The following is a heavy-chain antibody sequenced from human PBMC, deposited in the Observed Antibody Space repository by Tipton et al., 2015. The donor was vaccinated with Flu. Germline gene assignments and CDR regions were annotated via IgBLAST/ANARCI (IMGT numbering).Heavy chain of an antibody. CDR3: VRGRGDDPERGFDI. CDR2: IPYHGTNK. J-gene: IGHJ3*02. D-gene: IGHD2-21*01. CDR1: EFTFSNYA. V-gene: IGHV3-30-3*01. Sequence: SLRLSCAASEFTFSNYAMHWVRQAPGKGLEWVAVIPYHGTNKYYADSVKGRFTISSGTSKNTLYLEMNSLRTEDTALYFCVRGRGDDPERGFDIWGQGTMVVVSS.